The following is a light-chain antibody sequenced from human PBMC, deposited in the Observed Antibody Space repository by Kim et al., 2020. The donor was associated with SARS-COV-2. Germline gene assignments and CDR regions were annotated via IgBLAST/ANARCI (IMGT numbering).Light chain of an antibody. J-gene: IGLJ3*02. CDR3: AAWDDSLNGWV. CDR2: SNN. V-gene: IGLV1-44*01. CDR1: SSNIGSNS. Sequence: GQRVTISCSGSSSNIGSNSVNWYQQLPGTAPKLLIFSNNQRPSGVPDRFSSSKSGTSASLAISGLQSEDEADFYCAAWDDSLNGWVFGGGTQLTVL.